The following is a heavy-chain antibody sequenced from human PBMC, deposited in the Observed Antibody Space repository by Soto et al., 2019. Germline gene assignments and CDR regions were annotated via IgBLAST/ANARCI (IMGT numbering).Heavy chain of an antibody. Sequence: QLQLQESGPGLVKPSGTLSLTCTVSGGSISSSSYYWGWIRQPPGKGLEWIGSIYYSGSTYYNPSLKCRVTISIDTSKNQFSLNLSSVTAADTAVYYCARRQSSSWYGLWGQGTLVTVSS. CDR1: GGSISSSSYY. D-gene: IGHD6-13*01. J-gene: IGHJ4*02. CDR3: ARRQSSSWYGL. V-gene: IGHV4-39*01. CDR2: IYYSGST.